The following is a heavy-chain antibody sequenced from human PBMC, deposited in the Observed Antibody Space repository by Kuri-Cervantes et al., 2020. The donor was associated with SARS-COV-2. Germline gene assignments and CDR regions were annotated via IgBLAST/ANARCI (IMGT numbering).Heavy chain of an antibody. D-gene: IGHD2-21*01. CDR1: GYTFTGYY. V-gene: IGHV1-2*04. Sequence: ASVKVSCKASGYTFTGYYMHWVRQAPGQGLEWMGWINPNSGGTNYAQKFQGWVTMTRDTSISTVYMELSRLRSDDTAVYYWARSTPFRRLGVMSQGGAFDIWGQGTMVTVSS. CDR3: ARSTPFRRLGVMSQGGAFDI. J-gene: IGHJ3*02. CDR2: INPNSGGT.